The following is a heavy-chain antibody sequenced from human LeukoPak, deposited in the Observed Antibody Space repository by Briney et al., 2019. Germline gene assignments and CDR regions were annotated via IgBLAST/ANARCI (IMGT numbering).Heavy chain of an antibody. Sequence: PGGSLRLSCAASGFTVSRNYMSWVRQAPGKGLEWVSVIYSGATTYYADSVKGRFTISRDTSENTLYLQMISLRAEDTAVYYCARVALSGGDFDYWGQGTPVTVSS. CDR1: GFTVSRNY. J-gene: IGHJ4*02. CDR2: IYSGATT. D-gene: IGHD7-27*01. V-gene: IGHV3-66*01. CDR3: ARVALSGGDFDY.